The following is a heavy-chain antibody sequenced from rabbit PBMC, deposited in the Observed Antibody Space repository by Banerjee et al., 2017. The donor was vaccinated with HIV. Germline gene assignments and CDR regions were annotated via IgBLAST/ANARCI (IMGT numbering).Heavy chain of an antibody. CDR2: INTGNTYA. CDR1: GLDFSNSYR. V-gene: IGHV1S40*01. Sequence: QSLEESGGDLVKPGASLTLTCTASGLDFSNSYRICWVRQAPGKGLEWIGCINTGNTYAYYASWAKGRFTISKTSSTTVTLQMTSLTAADTATYFCARDPYWAVDSDNGFNLWGQGTLVTVS. J-gene: IGHJ4*01. CDR3: ARDPYWAVDSDNGFNL. D-gene: IGHD3-1*01.